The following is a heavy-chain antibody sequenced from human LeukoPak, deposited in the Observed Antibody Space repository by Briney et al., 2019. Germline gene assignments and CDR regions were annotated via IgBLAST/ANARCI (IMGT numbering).Heavy chain of an antibody. CDR1: GFTFSSYA. CDR3: ATLYDFWSAYYPN. J-gene: IGHJ4*02. D-gene: IGHD3-3*01. V-gene: IGHV3-23*01. CDR2: ISGSGGGT. Sequence: PGGSLRLSCAASGFTFSSYAMSWVRQAPGKGLEWVSAISGSGGGTYYADSVKGRFTISRDNSKNSLYLQMNSLRAEDTALYYCATLYDFWSAYYPNWGQGTLVTVSS.